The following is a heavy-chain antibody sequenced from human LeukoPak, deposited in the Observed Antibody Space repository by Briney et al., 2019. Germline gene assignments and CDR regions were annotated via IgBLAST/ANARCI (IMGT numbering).Heavy chain of an antibody. Sequence: PGGSLRLSCAASGFTFRTYSMNWVRQAPGKGLEWISYIRNSGSPIYYADSVKGRFSLSRDNAKNSMYLQMNSLRQKDTAVYYCSISSSTPFWGQGTLVIVSS. CDR2: IRNSGSPI. J-gene: IGHJ4*02. CDR3: SISSSTPF. V-gene: IGHV3-48*02. D-gene: IGHD2-2*01. CDR1: GFTFRTYS.